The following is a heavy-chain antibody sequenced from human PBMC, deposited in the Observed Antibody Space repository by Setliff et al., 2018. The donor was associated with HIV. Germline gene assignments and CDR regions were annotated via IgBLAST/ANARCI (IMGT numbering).Heavy chain of an antibody. Sequence: SETLSLTCTVSGASVNTNNYYWGWIRQPPGKGLEWIGHIYKSGSANYSPSLKGRVTISADTSSNQFSLKLTSVTAADTAIYYCGRLSDTAMASFDSWGQGTLVTVSS. CDR1: GASVNTNNYY. D-gene: IGHD5-18*01. CDR3: GRLSDTAMASFDS. V-gene: IGHV4-39*01. CDR2: IYKSGSA. J-gene: IGHJ4*02.